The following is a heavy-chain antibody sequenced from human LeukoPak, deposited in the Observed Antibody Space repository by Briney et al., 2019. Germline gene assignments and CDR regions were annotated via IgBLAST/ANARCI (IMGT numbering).Heavy chain of an antibody. V-gene: IGHV3-30*04. J-gene: IGHJ4*02. Sequence: GRSLRLSCEASGFTFGIFPMHWVRQAPGKGLEWVALISSGSEKYYADSVKGRFTISRDNAKNSLYLQMNSLRVEDTAVYYCARDQGILFFDSWGQGTLVTVSS. D-gene: IGHD2-21*01. CDR2: ISSGSEK. CDR3: ARDQGILFFDS. CDR1: GFTFGIFP.